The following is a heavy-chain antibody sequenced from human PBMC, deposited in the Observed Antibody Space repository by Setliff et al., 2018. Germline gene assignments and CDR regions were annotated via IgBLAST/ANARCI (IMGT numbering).Heavy chain of an antibody. V-gene: IGHV1-69*13. CDR1: GGTFRTYE. Sequence: SVKVSCKVSGGTFRTYEINWVRQAPGQGFEWMGRIIPMFEKANYVQRFQGRVTITADDSTSTIYMDVSSLRAKDTATYYCAGTDAYCAGDCSISWGQGTLVTVSS. D-gene: IGHD2-21*02. CDR2: IIPMFEKA. CDR3: AGTDAYCAGDCSIS. J-gene: IGHJ5*02.